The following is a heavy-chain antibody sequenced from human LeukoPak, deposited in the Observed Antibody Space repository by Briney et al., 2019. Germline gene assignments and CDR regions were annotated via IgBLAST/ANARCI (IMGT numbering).Heavy chain of an antibody. CDR3: ARESIAAAGIDY. D-gene: IGHD6-13*01. V-gene: IGHV3-53*01. CDR1: GFTVSSNY. CDR2: IYSGGST. J-gene: IGHJ4*02. Sequence: GGSLRLSCAASGFTVSSNYMSWVRQAPGKGLEWVSVIYSGGSTYYADSVKGRFTISRDNSKNTLYLQMNSLRAEDTAVYYCARESIAAAGIDYWGQGTLVTVSS.